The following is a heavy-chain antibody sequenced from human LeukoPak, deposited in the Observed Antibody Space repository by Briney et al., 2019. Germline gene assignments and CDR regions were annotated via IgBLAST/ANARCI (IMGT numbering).Heavy chain of an antibody. Sequence: KPSETLSLTCTVAGGSISSYYWSWIRQPPGKGLEWIGYIYYSGSTNYHPSLKSRVTISVDTSKNQFSLKLSSVTAADTAVYYCARAAFPRWLVPDAFDIWGQGTMVTVSS. D-gene: IGHD6-19*01. CDR2: IYYSGST. J-gene: IGHJ3*02. CDR1: GGSISSYY. CDR3: ARAAFPRWLVPDAFDI. V-gene: IGHV4-59*01.